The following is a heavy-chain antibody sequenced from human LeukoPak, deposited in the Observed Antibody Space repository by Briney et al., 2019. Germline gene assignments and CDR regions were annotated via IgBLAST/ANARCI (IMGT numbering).Heavy chain of an antibody. V-gene: IGHV4-59*12. Sequence: PSETLSLTCTVSGGSISSYYWSWIRQPPGKGLEWIGYIYYSGSTNYNPSLKSRVTISVDTSKNQFSLKLSSVTAADTAVYYCGGGDYEFDYWGQGTLVTVSS. CDR1: GGSISSYY. D-gene: IGHD4-17*01. CDR3: GGGDYEFDY. CDR2: IYYSGST. J-gene: IGHJ4*02.